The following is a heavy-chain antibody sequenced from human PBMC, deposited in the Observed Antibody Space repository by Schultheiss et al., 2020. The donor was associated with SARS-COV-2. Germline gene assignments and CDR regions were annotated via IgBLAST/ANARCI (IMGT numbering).Heavy chain of an antibody. CDR2: IYPGDSDT. J-gene: IGHJ4*02. CDR1: GYSFTSYW. CDR3: ARHSPYCRSSTSCYDLLEPTPFDY. Sequence: GESLKISCKGSGYSFTSYWIGWVRQMPGKGLEWMGIIYPGDSDTRYSPSFQGQVTISADKSISTAYLQWSSLKASDTAMYYCARHSPYCRSSTSCYDLLEPTPFDYWGQGTLVTVSS. D-gene: IGHD2-2*01. V-gene: IGHV5-51*01.